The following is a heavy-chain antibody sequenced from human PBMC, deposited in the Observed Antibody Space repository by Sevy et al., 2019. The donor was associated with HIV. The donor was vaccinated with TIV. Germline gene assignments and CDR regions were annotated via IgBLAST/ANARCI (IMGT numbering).Heavy chain of an antibody. CDR2: IYLTGTT. J-gene: IGHJ4*02. CDR1: GFSISSGYF. Sequence: SETLSLTCSVSGFSISSGYFWGWVRQPPGKGLEWIGSIYLTGTTYYNPSLKRRVTISVDTSKNQISLRLSSVTAADAAVYYCAGVLLRLGELSSMDSWGQGTPVTVSS. V-gene: IGHV4-38-2*02. CDR3: AGVLLRLGELSSMDS. D-gene: IGHD3-16*02.